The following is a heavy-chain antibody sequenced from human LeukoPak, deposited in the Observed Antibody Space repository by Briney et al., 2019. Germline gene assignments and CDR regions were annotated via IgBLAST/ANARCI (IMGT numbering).Heavy chain of an antibody. CDR1: GYSFSNYW. Sequence: GESLKISCKGSGYSFSNYWIGWVRQMPGKGLEWMGIIYPADSDTRYSPSFQGQVNISADKSISTAYLQWSTLKASDTAMYYCASRSGVGDIDAFDICGQGTMVTVSS. D-gene: IGHD1-26*01. CDR3: ASRSGVGDIDAFDI. V-gene: IGHV5-51*01. J-gene: IGHJ3*02. CDR2: IYPADSDT.